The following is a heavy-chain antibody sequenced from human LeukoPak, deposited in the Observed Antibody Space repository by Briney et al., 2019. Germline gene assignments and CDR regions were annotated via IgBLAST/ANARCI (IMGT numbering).Heavy chain of an antibody. CDR1: GGSISSSSYY. J-gene: IGHJ4*02. D-gene: IGHD6-13*01. Sequence: SETLSLTCTVSGGSISSSSYYWGWIRQPPGKGLEWIGSIYYSGSTYYNPSLKSRVTISVDTSKNQHSLKLSSVTAADTAVYYCARDGGIAAAGGFDYWGQGTLVSVSS. CDR3: ARDGGIAAAGGFDY. CDR2: IYYSGST. V-gene: IGHV4-39*07.